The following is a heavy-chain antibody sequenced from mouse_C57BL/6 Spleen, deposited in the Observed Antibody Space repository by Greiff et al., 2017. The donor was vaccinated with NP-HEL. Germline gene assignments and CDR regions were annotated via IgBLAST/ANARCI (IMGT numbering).Heavy chain of an antibody. CDR2: ISSGSSTI. Sequence: EVKLMESGGGLVKPGGSLKLSCAASGFTFSDYGMHWVRQAPEKGLEWVAYISSGSSTIYYADTVKGRFTISRDNAKNTLFLQVTSLRSEDTSMYYCASEYSIYVSWFAFWRKGTLVTVSA. J-gene: IGHJ3*01. CDR3: ASEYSIYVSWFAF. D-gene: IGHD2-5*01. CDR1: GFTFSDYG. V-gene: IGHV5-17*01.